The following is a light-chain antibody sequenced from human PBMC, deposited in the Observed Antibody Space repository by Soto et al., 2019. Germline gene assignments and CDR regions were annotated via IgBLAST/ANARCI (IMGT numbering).Light chain of an antibody. V-gene: IGLV2-14*01. CDR3: SSYTSSSTYWV. CDR2: DVS. J-gene: IGLJ3*02. Sequence: QSVLTQPASVSGSPGRSITISCTGTSSDVGGYNYVSWYQQHPGKAPKLMILDVSSRPSGVSNRFSGSKSGNTASLTISGLQAEDEAHYFCSSYTSSSTYWVFGGGTQLTVL. CDR1: SSDVGGYNY.